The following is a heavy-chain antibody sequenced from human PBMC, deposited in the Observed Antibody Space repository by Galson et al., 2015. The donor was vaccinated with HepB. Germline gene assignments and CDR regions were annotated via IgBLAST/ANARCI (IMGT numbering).Heavy chain of an antibody. CDR2: IYPGDSDI. CDR3: ARHKYYDVLISYYPFALDV. J-gene: IGHJ6*02. D-gene: IGHD3-9*01. V-gene: IGHV5-51*01. CDR1: GYRFNDYW. Sequence: QSGAEVKKPGESLTISCKASGYRFNDYWIGWVRQMPGRGLEWMAIIYPGDSDIRYSPSVQGRVTISADRSISTAYLQWSSLKASDTAMYYCARHKYYDVLISYYPFALDVWGQGTTVTVS.